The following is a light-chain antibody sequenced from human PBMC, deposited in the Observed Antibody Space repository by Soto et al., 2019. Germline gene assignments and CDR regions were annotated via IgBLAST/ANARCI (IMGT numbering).Light chain of an antibody. CDR1: SSDVGGYNL. CDR2: DGN. J-gene: IGLJ1*01. Sequence: QSALTQPASVSGSPGQSITISCTGTSSDVGGYNLVSWYQQQPDKAPQLMIFDGNVRPSGVSNRYSGSKFGNTASLTISGLQAEDEGDYYCCSYAGSSTLVFGTGTKLTVL. V-gene: IGLV2-23*01. CDR3: CSYAGSSTLV.